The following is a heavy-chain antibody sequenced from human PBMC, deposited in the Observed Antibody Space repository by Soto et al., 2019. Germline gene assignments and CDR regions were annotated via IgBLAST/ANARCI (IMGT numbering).Heavy chain of an antibody. V-gene: IGHV4-31*03. J-gene: IGHJ4*02. CDR3: ARRLPGDLFPFDY. CDR1: GGSISSGGYY. D-gene: IGHD4-17*01. CDR2: IYYSGST. Sequence: SETLSLTCTVSGGSISSGGYYWSWIRQHPGKGLEWIGYIYYSGSTYYNPSLKSRVTISVDTSKNQFSLKLSSVTAADTAVYYCARRLPGDLFPFDYWGQGTLVTVSS.